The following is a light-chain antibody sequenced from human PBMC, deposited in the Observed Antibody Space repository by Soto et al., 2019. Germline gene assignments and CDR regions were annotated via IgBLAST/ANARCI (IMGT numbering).Light chain of an antibody. J-gene: IGKJ2*02. CDR3: QQYGRSPST. CDR2: GAS. V-gene: IGKV3-20*01. Sequence: EIVLTQSPGTLSLSPGERATLSCSASQSVSSSYLAWYQQKPGQAPRLLIYGASSRATGIPDRFSGSGSGTDFTLTSSRLEPEDFAGCYCQQYGRSPSTLGQGTKVESK. CDR1: QSVSSSY.